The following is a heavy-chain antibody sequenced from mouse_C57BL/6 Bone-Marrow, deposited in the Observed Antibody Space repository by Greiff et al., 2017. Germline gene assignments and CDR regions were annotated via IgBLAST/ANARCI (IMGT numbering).Heavy chain of an antibody. CDR2: IDPSDSYT. D-gene: IGHD4-1*01. J-gene: IGHJ4*01. CDR1: GYTFTSYW. CDR3: ARSNWDPYYAMDY. Sequence: QVQLQQSGPELVKPGASVKLSCKASGYTFTSYWMHWVKQRPGQGLEWIGEIDPSDSYTNYNQKFKGKSTLTVDKSSSTAYMQLSSLTSEDSAVYYCARSNWDPYYAMDYWGQGTSVTVSS. V-gene: IGHV1-69*01.